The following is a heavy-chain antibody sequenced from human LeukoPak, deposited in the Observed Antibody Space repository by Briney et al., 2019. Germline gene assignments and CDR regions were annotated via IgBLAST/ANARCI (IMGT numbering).Heavy chain of an antibody. CDR3: ARYGMAAEGIWWFDP. V-gene: IGHV4-39*07. CDR1: GGSISSSYYY. D-gene: IGHD6-13*01. CDR2: IDHSGST. J-gene: IGHJ5*02. Sequence: SETLSLTCTVSGGSISSSYYYWSWIRQPPGKRLEWIGEIDHSGSTQYNPSLKSRVTISLDTSKKQFSLKLTSLTAADTAFYYCARYGMAAEGIWWFDPWGQGTLVTVSS.